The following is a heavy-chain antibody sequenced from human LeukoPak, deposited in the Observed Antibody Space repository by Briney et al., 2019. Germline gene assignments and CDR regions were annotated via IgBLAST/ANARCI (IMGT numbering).Heavy chain of an antibody. CDR1: GFTFSSYA. CDR2: ISGNGGTT. D-gene: IGHD3-22*01. Sequence: PGGSLRLSCAASGFTFSSYAMSWVRQAPGKGLEWVSGISGNGGTTYYADSVKGRFTISRDNSKNTLYPQMNGLRAEDTAVYYCAKDMFSGYSGNYFDYWGQGTLVTVSS. CDR3: AKDMFSGYSGNYFDY. V-gene: IGHV3-23*01. J-gene: IGHJ4*02.